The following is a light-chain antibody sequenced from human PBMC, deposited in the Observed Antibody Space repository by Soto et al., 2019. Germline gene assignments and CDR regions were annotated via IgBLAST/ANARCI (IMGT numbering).Light chain of an antibody. V-gene: IGLV2-8*01. J-gene: IGLJ1*01. CDR2: EVS. CDR1: SSDVGGYNY. Sequence: QSALTQPPSASGSPGQSVTISCTGTSSDVGGYNYVSWYQQLPGKAPKLMIYEVSKRPSGVPDRFSGSKSGNTASLTVSGLQAEDEADYYCSSYAGTNTFVFGTGTKLTVL. CDR3: SSYAGTNTFV.